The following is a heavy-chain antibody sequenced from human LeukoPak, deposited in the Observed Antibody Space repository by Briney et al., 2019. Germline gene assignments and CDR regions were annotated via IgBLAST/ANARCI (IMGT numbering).Heavy chain of an antibody. CDR3: AKDAGYYYYMDV. CDR1: GFSFSTYG. J-gene: IGHJ6*03. Sequence: GGSLRLSCAASGFSFSTYGMHWVRQAPGKGLEWVAFIRYDGSNTYYADSVKGRFSISRDNSKNTLYLQMNSLRVEDTAAYHCAKDAGYYYYMDVWGKGTTVTVSS. CDR2: IRYDGSNT. D-gene: IGHD6-13*01. V-gene: IGHV3-30*02.